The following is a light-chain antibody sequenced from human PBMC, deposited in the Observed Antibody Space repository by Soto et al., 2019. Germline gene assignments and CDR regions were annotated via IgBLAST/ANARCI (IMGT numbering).Light chain of an antibody. Sequence: EIVLTQSPATLSLSPGERATLSCRASQSVSSYLAWYQQKPGQAPRLLIYDASNRATGIPARFSGSGSGTDFTLTISSLEPEDFAVYYCQLRSNWPPLTFGGGTKVAIK. J-gene: IGKJ4*01. V-gene: IGKV3-11*01. CDR1: QSVSSY. CDR3: QLRSNWPPLT. CDR2: DAS.